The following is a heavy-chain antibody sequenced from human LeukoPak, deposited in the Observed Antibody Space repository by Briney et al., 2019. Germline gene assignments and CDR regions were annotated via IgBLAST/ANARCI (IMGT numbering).Heavy chain of an antibody. CDR3: ARDFYGRYCTGGSCYYRYWFDP. CDR2: IHNDGTTT. CDR1: GFTLSNYG. Sequence: GGSLRLSCAASGFTLSNYGIHWVRQAPGKGLVWVSHIHNDGTTTTYAASVKGRFTISRDNAKNTVYLDMTGLSGEDTAVYYCARDFYGRYCTGGSCYYRYWFDPWGQGTQVTVSS. D-gene: IGHD2-15*01. J-gene: IGHJ5*02. V-gene: IGHV3-74*03.